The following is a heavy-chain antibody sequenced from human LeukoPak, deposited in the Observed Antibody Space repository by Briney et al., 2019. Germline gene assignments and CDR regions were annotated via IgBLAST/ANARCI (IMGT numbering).Heavy chain of an antibody. J-gene: IGHJ4*02. CDR2: ISSSSSTI. V-gene: IGHV3-48*01. CDR1: GFTFSSYS. D-gene: IGHD3-3*01. Sequence: GGSLRPSCAASGFTFSSYSMNWVRQAPGKGLEWVSYISSSSSTIYYADSVKGRFTISRDNAKNSLYLQMNSLRAEDTAVYYCAREGVLEWLLPDYWGQGTLVTVSS. CDR3: AREGVLEWLLPDY.